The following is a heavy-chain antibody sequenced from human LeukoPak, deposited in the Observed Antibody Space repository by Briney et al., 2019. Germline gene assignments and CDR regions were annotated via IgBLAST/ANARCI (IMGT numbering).Heavy chain of an antibody. J-gene: IGHJ6*03. CDR2: INHSGST. CDR1: GGSFSGYY. V-gene: IGHV4-34*01. CDR3: ARLGYDILTGRSLHYYYYMDV. D-gene: IGHD3-9*01. Sequence: PSETLSLTCAVYGGSFSGYYWSWIRQPPGKGLEWIGEINHSGSTNYNPSLKSRVTISVDTSKNQFSLKLSSVTAADTAVYYCARLGYDILTGRSLHYYYYMDVWGKGTTVTISS.